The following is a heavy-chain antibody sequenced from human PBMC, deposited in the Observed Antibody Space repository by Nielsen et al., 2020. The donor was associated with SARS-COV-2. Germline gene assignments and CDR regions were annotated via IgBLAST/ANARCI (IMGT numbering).Heavy chain of an antibody. Sequence: WIRQPPGKGLEWVSAISGSGGSTYYADSVKGRFTISRDNSKNTLYLQMNSLRAEDTAVYYCAKDAAIVVVPAATNGMDVWGQGTTVTVSS. D-gene: IGHD2-2*01. CDR3: AKDAAIVVVPAATNGMDV. V-gene: IGHV3-23*01. CDR2: ISGSGGST. J-gene: IGHJ6*02.